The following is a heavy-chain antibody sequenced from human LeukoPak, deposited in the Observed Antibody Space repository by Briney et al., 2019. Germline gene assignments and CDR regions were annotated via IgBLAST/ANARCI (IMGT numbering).Heavy chain of an antibody. CDR2: INPNSGGT. D-gene: IGHD1-26*01. V-gene: IGHV1-2*02. J-gene: IGHJ4*02. CDR3: ASEGWDQHGGFFDY. Sequence: ASVKVSCKASGYTFTGYYMHWVRQAPGQGLEWMGWINPNSGGTNYAQKFQGRVAMTRDTSISTAYMELSRLRSDDTAVYYCASEGWDQHGGFFDYWGQGTLVTVSS. CDR1: GYTFTGYY.